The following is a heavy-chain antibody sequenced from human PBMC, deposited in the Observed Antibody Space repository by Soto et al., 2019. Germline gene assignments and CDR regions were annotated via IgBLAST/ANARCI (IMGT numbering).Heavy chain of an antibody. CDR2: INHSGSN. D-gene: IGHD3-9*01. V-gene: IGHV4-34*01. CDR1: GGSFSTYY. CDR3: ARGGSNDWQVAFDI. Sequence: QLQQWGAGLLKPSETLSLTCVVSGGSFSTYYYNWIRQSPGKGLEWIGEINHSGSNNYSPSLKSRVTMSLDTSKSQFSLKLTSVTAADTAVYYCARGGSNDWQVAFDIWVQGTMVTVSS. J-gene: IGHJ3*02.